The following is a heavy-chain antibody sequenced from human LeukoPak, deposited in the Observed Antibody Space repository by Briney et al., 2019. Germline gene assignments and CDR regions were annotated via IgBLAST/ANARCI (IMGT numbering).Heavy chain of an antibody. CDR1: GFTFSNPW. CDR2: IKSKTDGGTT. J-gene: IGHJ4*02. Sequence: GGSLRLSWAASGFTFSNPWMSWVRQAPGKGLEGVGRIKSKTDGGTTDYAAPVKGRFTISRDDSKNTLYLQMNSLKTEDTAVYYCTTGPTRYFDWLLYDPIDYWGQGTLVTVSS. V-gene: IGHV3-15*01. CDR3: TTGPTRYFDWLLYDPIDY. D-gene: IGHD3-9*01.